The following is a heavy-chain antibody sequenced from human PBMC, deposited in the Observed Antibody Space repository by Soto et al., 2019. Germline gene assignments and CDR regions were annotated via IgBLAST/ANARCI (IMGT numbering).Heavy chain of an antibody. Sequence: EVQLLQSGGGLVQPGGSLRLSCAASGFSFSSYAMSWVRQAPGKGLEWVSAISGSGATTFYADSMKGRFTISRDNSRDTLYLQMNSRRAEDTAVYFCAREQCSPLDRYCADGGVDWVGPWGRGTLVTVSS. D-gene: IGHD2-8*01. J-gene: IGHJ5*02. CDR1: GFSFSSYA. V-gene: IGHV3-23*01. CDR3: AREQCSPLDRYCADGGVDWVGP. CDR2: ISGSGATT.